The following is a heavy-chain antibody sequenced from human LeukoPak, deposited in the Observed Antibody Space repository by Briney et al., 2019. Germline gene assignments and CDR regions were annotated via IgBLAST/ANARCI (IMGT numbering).Heavy chain of an antibody. V-gene: IGHV3-74*01. CDR3: ARDPNCSDGSCYGSDY. Sequence: GGSLRLSCAASGFIFRSYWMHWVRQAPGKGLVWVSRINSDGSRTTYADSVEGRFTISRDNAKNTLYLQMNSLRVEDTAVYYCARDPNCSDGSCYGSDYWGQGTLVTVSS. CDR2: INSDGSRT. D-gene: IGHD2-15*01. J-gene: IGHJ4*02. CDR1: GFIFRSYW.